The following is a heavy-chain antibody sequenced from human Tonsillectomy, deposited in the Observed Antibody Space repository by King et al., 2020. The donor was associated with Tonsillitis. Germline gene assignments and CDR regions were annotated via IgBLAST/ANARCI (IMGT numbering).Heavy chain of an antibody. CDR3: ARDGRYSSGWSSTADY. CDR2: INGDGKTT. D-gene: IGHD6-19*01. CDR1: GFTFSNYW. J-gene: IGHJ4*02. V-gene: IGHV3-74*01. Sequence: VQLVESGGGLVQPGGSVTLSCAASGFTFSNYWMHWVRQAPGKGLVWVSRINGDGKTTSYAGSVRGRFTISRDNAKTTLYLKMDSLRAEDTALYYCARDGRYSSGWSSTADYWGQGTLVTVSS.